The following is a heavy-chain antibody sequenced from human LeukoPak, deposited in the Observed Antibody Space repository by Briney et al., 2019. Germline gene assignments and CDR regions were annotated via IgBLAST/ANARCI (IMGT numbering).Heavy chain of an antibody. J-gene: IGHJ2*01. CDR1: GGSISSYY. D-gene: IGHD3-22*01. CDR2: IYYSGST. V-gene: IGHV4-59*01. CDR3: ARDSDSSGYYYNKNWYFDL. Sequence: SETLSLTCTVSGGSISSYYWSWIRQPPGKGLEWIGYIYYSGSTNYNPSLKSRVTISVDTSKNQFSLKLSSVTAADTAVYYCARDSDSSGYYYNKNWYFDLWGRGTLVTVSS.